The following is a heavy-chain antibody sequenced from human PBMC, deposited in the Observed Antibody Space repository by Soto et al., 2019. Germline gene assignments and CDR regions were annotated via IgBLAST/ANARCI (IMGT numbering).Heavy chain of an antibody. CDR3: ARDGNTIFGVVIKGGWFDP. CDR2: INPSGGST. Sequence: ASVKVSCKASGYTFTSYYMHWVLQAPGQGLEWMGIINPSGGSTSYAQKFQGRVTMTRDTSTSTAYMELSSLRSEDTAGYYCARDGNTIFGVVIKGGWFDPWGQGTLVTVSS. J-gene: IGHJ5*02. CDR1: GYTFTSYY. D-gene: IGHD3-3*01. V-gene: IGHV1-46*01.